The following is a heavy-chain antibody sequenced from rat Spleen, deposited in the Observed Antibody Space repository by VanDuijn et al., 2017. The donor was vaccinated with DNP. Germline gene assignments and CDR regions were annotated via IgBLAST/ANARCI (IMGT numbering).Heavy chain of an antibody. D-gene: IGHD1-11*01. Sequence: EVQLQESGPGLVKPSQSLSLTCSVTGYSITSNYWAWIRKFPGNKMEWMGYISYSGYTGYNPSLKSRISIARDTSKNQFFRQLNSVTTEDTATYYCARGLNYGGYNYYWYFDFWGPGIMVTVSS. J-gene: IGHJ1*01. CDR2: ISYSGYT. CDR1: GYSITSNY. V-gene: IGHV3-1*01. CDR3: ARGLNYGGYNYYWYFDF.